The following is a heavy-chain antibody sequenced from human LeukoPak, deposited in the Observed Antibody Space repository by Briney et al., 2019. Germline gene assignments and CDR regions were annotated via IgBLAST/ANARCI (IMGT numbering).Heavy chain of an antibody. V-gene: IGHV3-23*01. CDR1: GFTFSSYA. CDR2: ISNSAVST. D-gene: IGHD3-10*01. J-gene: IGHJ4*02. Sequence: GGSLRLSCAASGFTFSSYAMTWVRQAPGKGLEWVSDISNSAVSTYYAESVKGRFTISRDNSKNTLYLQMNRLGPEDTAIYFCAKNSRGSNYGPFDHWGQGTLVTVSS. CDR3: AKNSRGSNYGPFDH.